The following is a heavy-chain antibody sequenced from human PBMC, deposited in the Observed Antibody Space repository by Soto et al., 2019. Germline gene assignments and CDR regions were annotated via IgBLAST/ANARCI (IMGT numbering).Heavy chain of an antibody. V-gene: IGHV1-2*02. Sequence: ASVNVSCKASGYTFTGYYMHWVRQAPGQGLEWMGWINPNSGGTNYAQKFQGGVTMTRDTSISTAYMELSRLRSDDTAVYYCARDSTSSGRERKYFQHWGQGTLVTVSS. CDR3: ARDSTSSGRERKYFQH. J-gene: IGHJ1*01. D-gene: IGHD6-19*01. CDR1: GYTFTGYY. CDR2: INPNSGGT.